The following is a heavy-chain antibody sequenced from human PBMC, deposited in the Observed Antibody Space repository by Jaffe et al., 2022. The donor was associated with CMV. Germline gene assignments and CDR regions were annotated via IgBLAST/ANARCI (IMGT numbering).Heavy chain of an antibody. Sequence: QVQLVESGGGVVQPGRSLRLSCAASGFTFSSYGMHWVRQAPGKGLEWVAVISYDGSNKYYADSVKGRFTISRDNSKNTLYLQMNSLRAEDTAVYYCAKPDYGDPNWFDPWGQGTLVTVSS. CDR2: ISYDGSNK. J-gene: IGHJ5*02. D-gene: IGHD4-17*01. CDR3: AKPDYGDPNWFDP. CDR1: GFTFSSYG. V-gene: IGHV3-30*18.